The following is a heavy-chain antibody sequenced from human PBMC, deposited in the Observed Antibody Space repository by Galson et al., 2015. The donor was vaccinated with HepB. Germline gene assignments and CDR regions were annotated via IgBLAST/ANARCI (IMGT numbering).Heavy chain of an antibody. D-gene: IGHD3-10*01. CDR2: ISSSSSYT. CDR3: ARVGALWFGEKGSYYFDY. CDR1: GFTFSDYY. J-gene: IGHJ4*02. Sequence: SLRLSCAASGFTFSDYYMSWIRQAPGKGLEWVSYISSSSSYTNYADSVKGRFTISRDNAKNSLYLQMNSLRAEDTAVYYCARVGALWFGEKGSYYFDYWGQGTLVTVSS. V-gene: IGHV3-11*06.